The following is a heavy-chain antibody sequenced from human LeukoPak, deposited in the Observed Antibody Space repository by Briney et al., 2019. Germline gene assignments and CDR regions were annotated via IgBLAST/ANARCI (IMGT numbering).Heavy chain of an antibody. J-gene: IGHJ6*03. Sequence: ASVKVSCKASGYTFTGYYMHWVRQAPGQGLEWMGIINPSGGSTSYAQKFQGRVTMTRDTSTSTVYMELSSLRSDDTAVYYCARVPIVVVPAAILGYYYYYMDVWGKGTTVTVSS. CDR3: ARVPIVVVPAAILGYYYYYMDV. CDR2: INPSGGST. CDR1: GYTFTGYY. D-gene: IGHD2-2*02. V-gene: IGHV1-46*01.